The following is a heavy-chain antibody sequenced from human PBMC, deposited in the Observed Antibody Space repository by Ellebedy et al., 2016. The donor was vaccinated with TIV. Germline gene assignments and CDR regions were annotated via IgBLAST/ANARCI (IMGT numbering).Heavy chain of an antibody. CDR1: GFTFSSYA. J-gene: IGHJ4*02. D-gene: IGHD1-14*01. Sequence: PGGSLRLSCAASGFTFSSYAMYWVRQAPGKGLEWVTVISYDGYNKDYADSVKGRFTISRDNSKNTLFLQMNSLRAEDTAVYYCARAPAEQSVGYWGQGTLVTVSS. V-gene: IGHV3-30-3*01. CDR3: ARAPAEQSVGY. CDR2: ISYDGYNK.